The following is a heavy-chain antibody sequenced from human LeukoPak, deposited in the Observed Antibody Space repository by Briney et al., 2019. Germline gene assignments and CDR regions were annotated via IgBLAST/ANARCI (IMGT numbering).Heavy chain of an antibody. CDR3: ARLARVSLIRGVTGYHSLDV. D-gene: IGHD3-10*01. V-gene: IGHV4-59*01. Sequence: SETLSLTCTVSGGSTNSFYWSWIRQPPGGGLEYIGYIYYSGSTDYNPPLKSRLTISVDTSKNQFSLKLSSVTAADTAVYYCARLARVSLIRGVTGYHSLDVWGKGTKVTVSS. CDR2: IYYSGST. J-gene: IGHJ6*04. CDR1: GGSTNSFY.